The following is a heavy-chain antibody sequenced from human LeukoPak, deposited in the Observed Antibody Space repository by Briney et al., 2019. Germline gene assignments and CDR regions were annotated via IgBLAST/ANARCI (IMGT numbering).Heavy chain of an antibody. CDR2: IYYSGST. Sequence: PSETLSLTCTVSGGSISGYYWSWIRQPPGKGLEWIGYIYYSGSTNYNPSLKSRVTISVDTSKNQFSLKLSSVTAADTAVYYCARASRYSSGHFDYWGQGTLVTVSS. D-gene: IGHD6-19*01. CDR1: GGSISGYY. V-gene: IGHV4-59*01. J-gene: IGHJ4*02. CDR3: ARASRYSSGHFDY.